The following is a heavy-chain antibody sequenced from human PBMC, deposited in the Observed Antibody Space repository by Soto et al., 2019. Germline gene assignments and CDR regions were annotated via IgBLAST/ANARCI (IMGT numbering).Heavy chain of an antibody. V-gene: IGHV5-51*01. CDR3: ARRSRSGYNPIGAFDI. CDR2: IYPGDSDT. CDR1: GYSFTSYW. J-gene: IGHJ3*02. Sequence: EVQLVQSGAEVKKPGESLKISCKGSGYSFTSYWIGWVRQMPGKGLEWMGIIYPGDSDTRYSPSFQGQVTISADKSISTAYLQWSSLKASDTAMYYCARRSRSGYNPIGAFDIWGQGTMVTVSS. D-gene: IGHD1-1*01.